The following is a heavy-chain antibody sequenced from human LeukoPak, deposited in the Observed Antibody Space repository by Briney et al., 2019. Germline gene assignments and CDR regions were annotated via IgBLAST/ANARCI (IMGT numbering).Heavy chain of an antibody. J-gene: IGHJ3*02. V-gene: IGHV1-58*02. CDR1: GFTFTSSA. CDR2: IVVGSGNT. CDR3: AAGTPNIVAHDAFDI. D-gene: IGHD5-12*01. Sequence: SVRVSCKASGFTFTSSAMQWVRQARGQRLEWIGWIVVGSGNTNYAQKFQERVTITRDMSTSTAYMELSSLRSEDTAVYYCAAGTPNIVAHDAFDIWGQGTMVTVSS.